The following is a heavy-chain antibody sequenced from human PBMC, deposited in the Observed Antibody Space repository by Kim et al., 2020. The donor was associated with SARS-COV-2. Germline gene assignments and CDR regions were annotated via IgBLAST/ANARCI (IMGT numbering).Heavy chain of an antibody. V-gene: IGHV4-4*02. CDR3: ARARAHYYGSGSAFDY. Sequence: SETLSLTCAVSGGSISSSNWWSWVRQPPGKGLEWIGEIYHSGSTNYNPSLKSRVTISVDKSKNQFSLKLSSVTAADTAVYYCARARAHYYGSGSAFDYWGQGTLVTVSS. D-gene: IGHD3-10*01. J-gene: IGHJ4*02. CDR2: IYHSGST. CDR1: GGSISSSNW.